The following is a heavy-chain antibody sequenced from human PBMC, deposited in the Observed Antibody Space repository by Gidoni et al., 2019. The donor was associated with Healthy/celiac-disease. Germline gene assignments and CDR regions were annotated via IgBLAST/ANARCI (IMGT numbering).Heavy chain of an antibody. CDR3: ARQKYDILTGYPYYYYGMDV. V-gene: IGHV4-39*01. D-gene: IGHD3-9*01. CDR1: GGSISSSSYY. J-gene: IGHJ6*02. Sequence: SETLSLTCTVSGGSISSSSYYWGWIRQPPGKGLEWIGSIYYSGSTYYNPSLKSRVTISVDTSKNQFSLKLSSVTAADTAVYYCARQKYDILTGYPYYYYGMDVWGQGTTVTVSS. CDR2: IYYSGST.